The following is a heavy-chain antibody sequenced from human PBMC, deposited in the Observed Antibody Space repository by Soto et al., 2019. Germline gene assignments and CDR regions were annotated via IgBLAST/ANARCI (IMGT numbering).Heavy chain of an antibody. J-gene: IGHJ5*01. D-gene: IGHD4-17*01. CDR2: ISGSGGRT. CDR3: AKTHVGDYGYSDS. Sequence: EVQLLESGGGLVQPGGSLRLSCAASGFTCNNYAMSWVLQAPGKGLGWVSGISGSGGRTYYADSVKGRFTISRDNSKNSLYLQMNSLRAEDTVVYYWAKTHVGDYGYSDSWGKGTLVTVSS. V-gene: IGHV3-23*01. CDR1: GFTCNNYA.